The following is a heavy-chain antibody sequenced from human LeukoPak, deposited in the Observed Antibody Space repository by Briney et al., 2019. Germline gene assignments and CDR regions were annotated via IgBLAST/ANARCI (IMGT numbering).Heavy chain of an antibody. CDR3: WKRTDESSGYYSSDRGH. CDR1: GFTFSSYA. J-gene: IGHJ4*02. D-gene: IGHD3-22*01. Sequence: GGSLRLSCAASGFTFSSYAMRWVRQAPGKGLEWVSAISGSGGRKYYADSVKGRFTISRDNSKNTLYLQMNSVRAEDKAVYYCWKRTDESSGYYSSDRGHWGQGTLVTVSS. V-gene: IGHV3-23*01. CDR2: ISGSGGRK.